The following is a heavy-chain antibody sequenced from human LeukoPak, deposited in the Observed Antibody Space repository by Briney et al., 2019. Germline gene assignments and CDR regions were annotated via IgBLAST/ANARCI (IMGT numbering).Heavy chain of an antibody. CDR3: ARDLDGGNSH. Sequence: PSETLSLTCTVSGGSISSYYWSWIRQPPGKGLEWIGYIYYSGSTNYNPSLKSRVTISVDTSKNQFSLKLSSVTAADTAVYYCARDLDGGNSHWGQGTLVTVSS. J-gene: IGHJ4*02. CDR2: IYYSGST. D-gene: IGHD4-23*01. CDR1: GGSISSYY. V-gene: IGHV4-59*01.